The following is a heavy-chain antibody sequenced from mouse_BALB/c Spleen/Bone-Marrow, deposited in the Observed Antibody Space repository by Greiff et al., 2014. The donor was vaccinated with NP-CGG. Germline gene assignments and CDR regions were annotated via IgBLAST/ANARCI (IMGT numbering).Heavy chain of an antibody. J-gene: IGHJ4*01. CDR1: GFSLTSYG. Sequence: VQLQESGPGLVAPSQSLSITCTVSGFSLTSYGVHWVRQPPGKGLEWLGVIWAGGSTNYNSALMSRLSISKDNSKSQVFLKMNSLQTDDTAMYYCARKRQPLEGAMDYWGQGTSVTVSS. V-gene: IGHV2-9*02. CDR2: IWAGGST. CDR3: ARKRQPLEGAMDY. D-gene: IGHD6-1*01.